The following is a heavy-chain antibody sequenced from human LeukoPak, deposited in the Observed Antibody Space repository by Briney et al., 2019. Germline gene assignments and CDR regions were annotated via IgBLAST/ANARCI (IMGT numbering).Heavy chain of an antibody. Sequence: SETLSLTCTVSGGSISSYYWSWIRQPPGKGLEWIGYIYYSGSTNYNPSLKSRVIISVDTSKNQFSLKLSSVTAADTAVYYCARVSEVVPAAPHSGDYFDYWGQGTLVTVS. CDR1: GGSISSYY. V-gene: IGHV4-59*01. D-gene: IGHD2-2*01. J-gene: IGHJ4*02. CDR3: ARVSEVVPAAPHSGDYFDY. CDR2: IYYSGST.